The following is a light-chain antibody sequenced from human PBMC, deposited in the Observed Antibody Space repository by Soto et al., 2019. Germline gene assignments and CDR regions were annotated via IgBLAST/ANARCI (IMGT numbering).Light chain of an antibody. CDR1: QSISSW. V-gene: IGKV1-5*01. J-gene: IGKJ1*01. CDR2: DAS. CDR3: QQYNSYPWT. Sequence: EIQVTLSPSTVSATVGDRVTITCRASQSISSWLAWYQQKPGKAPKLLIYDASSLESGVPARFSGSGSGTEFTLTISSLQPDDFATYYCQQYNSYPWTFGQRTKVDIK.